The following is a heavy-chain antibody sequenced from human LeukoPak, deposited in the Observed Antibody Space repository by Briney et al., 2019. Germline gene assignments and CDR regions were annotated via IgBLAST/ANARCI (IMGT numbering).Heavy chain of an antibody. J-gene: IGHJ4*02. Sequence: GGSLRLSCEASGVTSTDSWMGWVRQAPGKGLEWVANIKQDGSDKNYVDSVKGRFTISRDNSKNTLYLQMGSLRAEDMAVYYCAREGTPLGISDYWGQGTLVTVSS. CDR2: IKQDGSDK. CDR1: GVTSTDSW. V-gene: IGHV3-7*01. D-gene: IGHD7-27*01. CDR3: AREGTPLGISDY.